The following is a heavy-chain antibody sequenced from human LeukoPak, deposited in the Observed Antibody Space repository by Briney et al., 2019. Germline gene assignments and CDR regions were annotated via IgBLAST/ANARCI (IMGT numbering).Heavy chain of an antibody. V-gene: IGHV3-64*01. D-gene: IGHD6-19*01. J-gene: IGHJ4*02. CDR1: GFSFSAYI. CDR2: IRSDGSST. CDR3: TRRYGGHSGWAGYHDS. Sequence: GGSLRLXCVASGFSFSAYIMHWVRQAPGKGLEYVSAIRSDGSSTFYPNSVKGRFTISRDNSKSTLYLQMGSLRAEDTAVYYCTRRYGGHSGWAGYHDSWGQGTLVTVSS.